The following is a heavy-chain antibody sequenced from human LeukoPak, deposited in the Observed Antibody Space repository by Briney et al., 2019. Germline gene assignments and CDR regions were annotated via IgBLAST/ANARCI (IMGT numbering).Heavy chain of an antibody. D-gene: IGHD4-23*01. CDR2: ISPSSNYI. Sequence: PGGSLRLSCAASGFTFSSYSINWVRQAPGKGLEWVSSISPSSNYIYYADSVKGRFTISRDNAKTSLYLQMNSLRAEDTAVYYCARDLRHPVGGTSYWGQGTLVTVSS. CDR1: GFTFSSYS. V-gene: IGHV3-21*01. J-gene: IGHJ4*02. CDR3: ARDLRHPVGGTSY.